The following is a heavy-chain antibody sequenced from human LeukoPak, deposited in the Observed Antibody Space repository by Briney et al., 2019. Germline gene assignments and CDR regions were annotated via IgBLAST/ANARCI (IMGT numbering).Heavy chain of an antibody. CDR1: GFTFSNYW. D-gene: IGHD5-24*01. CDR3: AREQRTFDY. V-gene: IGHV3-7*03. Sequence: PGGSLRLSCVASGFTFSNYWMNWVRQAPGKGLEWVASIKPDGGGQYYVDSVKGRFTISRDNADNSLYLQLSSLRAEDTAVYYCAREQRTFDYWGQGILVTVSS. J-gene: IGHJ4*02. CDR2: IKPDGGGQ.